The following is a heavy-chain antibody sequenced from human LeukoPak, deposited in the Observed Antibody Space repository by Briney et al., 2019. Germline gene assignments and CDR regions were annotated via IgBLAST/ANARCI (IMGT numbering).Heavy chain of an antibody. CDR2: IDPGDSET. CDR1: GYNFARYW. D-gene: IGHD3-16*02. CDR3: ARRHSYSYVDY. J-gene: IGHJ4*02. Sequence: GESLKISCQASGYNFARYWIGWVRQMPGKGLEWMAIIDPGDSETRYSPSFEGQVTISVDKSISTANLQWSSLKASDTAIYYCARRHSYSYVDYWGQGTLVTVSS. V-gene: IGHV5-51*01.